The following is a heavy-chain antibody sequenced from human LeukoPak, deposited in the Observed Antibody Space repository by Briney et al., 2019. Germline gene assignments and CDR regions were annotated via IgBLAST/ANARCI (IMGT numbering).Heavy chain of an antibody. CDR1: GYTFTKYG. Sequence: ASVKVSCNASGYTFTKYGISWVRQAPGQGLEWMGWISTYKGNTNYAQKFQGRVTMTTDTFTSTAYMEVRSLRSDDTAVYYCARDVSHAFDIWGQGTMVTVSS. V-gene: IGHV1-18*01. CDR2: ISTYKGNT. J-gene: IGHJ3*02. D-gene: IGHD2-8*01. CDR3: ARDVSHAFDI.